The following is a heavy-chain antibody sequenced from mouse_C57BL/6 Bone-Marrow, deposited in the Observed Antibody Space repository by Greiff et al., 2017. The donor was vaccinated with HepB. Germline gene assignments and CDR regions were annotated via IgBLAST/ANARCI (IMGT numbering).Heavy chain of an antibody. J-gene: IGHJ4*01. V-gene: IGHV1-26*01. CDR1: GYTFTDYY. CDR3: ARCLRLLYYYAMDY. Sequence: EVQLQQSGPELVKPGASVKISCKASGYTFTDYYMNWVKQSHGKSLEWIGDINTNNGDTSYNQKFKDKATLTVDKSSSTAYMELRSLTSEDAAVYYCARCLRLLYYYAMDYWGQGTSVTVSS. D-gene: IGHD3-2*02. CDR2: INTNNGDT.